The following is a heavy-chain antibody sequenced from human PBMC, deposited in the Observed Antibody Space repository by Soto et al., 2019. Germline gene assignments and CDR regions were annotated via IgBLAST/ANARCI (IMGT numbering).Heavy chain of an antibody. V-gene: IGHV3-53*01. CDR3: ERDASGPFDY. Sequence: GGSLRLSCSVAGFTVSDSMSWVRQAPGKGLECVSFIHSDGSTHYTDSVRGRFTISRDNSKNTLYLQMDRLRVDDTAVYFCERDASGPFDYWGQGTLVTVSS. D-gene: IGHD6-19*01. J-gene: IGHJ4*02. CDR2: IHSDGST. CDR1: GFTVSDS.